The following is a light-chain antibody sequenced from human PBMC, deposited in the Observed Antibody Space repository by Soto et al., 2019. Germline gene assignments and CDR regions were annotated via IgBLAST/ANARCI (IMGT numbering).Light chain of an antibody. Sequence: SALTQPASVSGSPGQSMTLSSTRTNSESCGYNCVSWYQQHPGTAPKLMIYDVTNRPSGVSTRFSGSKSGYTASLTISGLQAEDEADYYCSSYSTSSTPSYVFGTGTKVTVL. CDR3: SSYSTSSTPSYV. J-gene: IGLJ1*01. V-gene: IGLV2-14*01. CDR2: DVT. CDR1: NSESCGYNC.